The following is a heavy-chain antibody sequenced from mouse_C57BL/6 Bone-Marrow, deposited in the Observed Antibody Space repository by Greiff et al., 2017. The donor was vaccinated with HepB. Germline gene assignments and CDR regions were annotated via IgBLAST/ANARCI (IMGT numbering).Heavy chain of an antibody. CDR3: ARGFAY. J-gene: IGHJ3*01. CDR2: IYPRSGNT. Sequence: QVQLKQSGAELARPGASVKLSCKASGYTFTSYGISWVKQRTGQGLEWIGEIYPRSGNTYYNEKFKGKATLTADKSSSTAYMELRSLTSEVSAVYFCARGFAYWGQGTLVTVSA. CDR1: GYTFTSYG. V-gene: IGHV1-81*01.